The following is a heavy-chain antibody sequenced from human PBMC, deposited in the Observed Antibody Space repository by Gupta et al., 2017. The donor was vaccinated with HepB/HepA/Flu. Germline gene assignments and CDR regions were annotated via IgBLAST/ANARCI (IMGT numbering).Heavy chain of an antibody. CDR2: IYNSGKT. Sequence: QLQLQESGPGLVKPSETLSLTCTVSGGSISSNFYYLGWMRQPPGKGLEWIGTIYNSGKTYYNPSLQNRLAISMDTSKNQFSLKVSSVTAADTAVYHCTRHVWAEAAPAGGYMDVWGKGTTVSVS. J-gene: IGHJ6*03. CDR3: TRHVWAEAAPAGGYMDV. CDR1: GGSISSNFYY. D-gene: IGHD6-13*01. V-gene: IGHV4-39*01.